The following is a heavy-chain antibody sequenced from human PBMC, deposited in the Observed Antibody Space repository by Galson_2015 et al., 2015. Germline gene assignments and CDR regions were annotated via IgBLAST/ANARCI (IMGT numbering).Heavy chain of an antibody. D-gene: IGHD2-21*01. CDR2: ISYDGSNK. J-gene: IGHJ4*02. Sequence: SLRLSCAASGFTFSSYAMHWVRQAPGKGLEWVAVISYDGSNKYYADSVKGRFTISRDNSENTLYLQMNSLRAEDTAVYYCARDKPYFDYWGQGTLVTVSS. V-gene: IGHV3-30*01. CDR3: ARDKPYFDY. CDR1: GFTFSSYA.